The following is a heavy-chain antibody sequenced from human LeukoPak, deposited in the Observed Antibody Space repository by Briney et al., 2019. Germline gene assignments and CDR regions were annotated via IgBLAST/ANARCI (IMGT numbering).Heavy chain of an antibody. CDR1: GFTFSSYN. CDR3: VPFLGSSGYYGGNWFDP. V-gene: IGHV3-21*01. J-gene: IGHJ5*02. Sequence: LGGSLRLSCAASGFTFSSYNMNWVRQAPGKGLEWVSSISSSSSYIYYADSVKGRFTISRDNAKNSLYLQMNSLRAEDTAVYYCVPFLGSSGYYGGNWFDPWGQGTLVTVSS. D-gene: IGHD3-22*01. CDR2: ISSSSSYI.